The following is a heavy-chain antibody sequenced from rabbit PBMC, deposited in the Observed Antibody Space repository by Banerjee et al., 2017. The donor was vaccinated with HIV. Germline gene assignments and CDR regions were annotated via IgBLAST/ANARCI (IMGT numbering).Heavy chain of an antibody. CDR2: IYTSSGAT. Sequence: QQQLEESGGGLVQPEGSLTLTCTASGFSFSSNAMCWVRQAPGKGPEWIGCIYTSSGATYYASWAKGRFTISKTSSTTVTLQMTSLTAADTATYFCAREEYVGYGYANLWGPGTLVTVS. J-gene: IGHJ4*01. V-gene: IGHV1S45*01. D-gene: IGHD6-1*01. CDR1: GFSFSSNA. CDR3: AREEYVGYGYANL.